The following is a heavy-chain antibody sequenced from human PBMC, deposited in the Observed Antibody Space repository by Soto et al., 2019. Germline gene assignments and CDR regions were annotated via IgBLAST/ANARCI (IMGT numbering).Heavy chain of an antibody. Sequence: QVQLVQSGAEVKKPGASVKVSCKASGYTFTNYAMHWVRQAPGQRLEWMGWINAVNGNTKYSQKFQGRVTITRDTSASTAYIELSSLRSEDTAVYYCASSSGTYWQLDYWGQGTLVTVSS. CDR3: ASSSGTYWQLDY. CDR2: INAVNGNT. D-gene: IGHD1-26*01. CDR1: GYTFTNYA. V-gene: IGHV1-3*01. J-gene: IGHJ4*02.